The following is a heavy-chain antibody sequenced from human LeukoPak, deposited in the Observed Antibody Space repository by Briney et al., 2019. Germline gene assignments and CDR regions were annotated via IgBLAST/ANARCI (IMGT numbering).Heavy chain of an antibody. CDR2: IYYSGTT. CDR3: ARGSNYDFWS. CDR1: GGSISSYY. V-gene: IGHV4-59*01. J-gene: IGHJ4*02. Sequence: SETLSLTCTVSGGSISSYYWTWIRQPPGKGLEWIGYIYYSGTTYYNPSLKSRVTISLDTSKNKFSLNLTSVSVADTAVYYCARGSNYDFWSWGQGTLVTVSS. D-gene: IGHD3-3*01.